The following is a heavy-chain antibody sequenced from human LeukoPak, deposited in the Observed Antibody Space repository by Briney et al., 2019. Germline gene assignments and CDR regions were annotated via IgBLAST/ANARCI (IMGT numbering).Heavy chain of an antibody. V-gene: IGHV3-30*03. D-gene: IGHD6-19*01. CDR1: GFTFSNYG. CDR2: ISYDGSNK. CDR3: ARGVRIAVAGYIDY. J-gene: IGHJ4*02. Sequence: PGGSLRLSCAASGFTFSNYGMHWVRQAPGKGLEWVAVISYDGSNKYYADSVKGRFTISRDNSKNTLYLQMNSLRAEDTAVYYCARGVRIAVAGYIDYWGQGTLVTVSS.